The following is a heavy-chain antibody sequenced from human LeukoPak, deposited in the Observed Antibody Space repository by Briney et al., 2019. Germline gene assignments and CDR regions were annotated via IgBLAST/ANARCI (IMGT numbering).Heavy chain of an antibody. V-gene: IGHV3-30*18. CDR1: GFTFSNFG. J-gene: IGHJ4*02. D-gene: IGHD5-24*01. CDR3: AKQMAVDYFDY. Sequence: GGSLRLSCAASGFTFSNFGMHWVRQAPGKGLEWVAVILYDGKDEYYTDSVKGRFTISRDNAKNTLYLQMNSLRAEDTAVYYCAKQMAVDYFDYWGQGTLVTVSS. CDR2: ILYDGKDE.